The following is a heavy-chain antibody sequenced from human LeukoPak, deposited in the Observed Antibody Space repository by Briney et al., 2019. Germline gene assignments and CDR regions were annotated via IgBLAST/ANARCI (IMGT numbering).Heavy chain of an antibody. Sequence: ASVKVSCKASGYTFTSYDFNWVGQATGQGLEWVGWMNPNSGNTGYAQKFQGRVTITRNTSISTAYMELSSLRSEDTAVYYCARVGSSTSYYYYMDVWGKGTTVTVSS. CDR3: ARVGSSTSYYYYMDV. J-gene: IGHJ6*03. CDR2: MNPNSGNT. D-gene: IGHD2-2*01. V-gene: IGHV1-8*03. CDR1: GYTFTSYD.